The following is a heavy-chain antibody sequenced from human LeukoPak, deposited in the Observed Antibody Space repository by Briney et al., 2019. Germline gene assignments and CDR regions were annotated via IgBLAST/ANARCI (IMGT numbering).Heavy chain of an antibody. Sequence: SETLSLTCTVSGGSISSDYWSWIRQPPGKGLEWIGYIYYSGITNYNPSLKSRVTISVVTSKNQFSLKLSSVTAADTAVYYCAKWASNNRAFDSWGQGTLVTVSS. V-gene: IGHV4-59*08. J-gene: IGHJ4*02. CDR2: IYYSGIT. CDR1: GGSISSDY. D-gene: IGHD1/OR15-1a*01. CDR3: AKWASNNRAFDS.